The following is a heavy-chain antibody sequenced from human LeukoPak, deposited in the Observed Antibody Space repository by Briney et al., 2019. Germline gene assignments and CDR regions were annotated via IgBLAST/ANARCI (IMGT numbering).Heavy chain of an antibody. V-gene: IGHV4-59*08. CDR1: GGSISSYY. CDR3: ARGGDDYAFDY. Sequence: SETLSLTCTVSGGSISSYYWSRIRQPPGKGLEWIGYVYYSGSTNYNPSLKGRVTISVDTSKNQFSLKLSSVTAADTAVYYCARGGDDYAFDYWGQGTLVTVSS. CDR2: VYYSGST. J-gene: IGHJ4*02. D-gene: IGHD4-17*01.